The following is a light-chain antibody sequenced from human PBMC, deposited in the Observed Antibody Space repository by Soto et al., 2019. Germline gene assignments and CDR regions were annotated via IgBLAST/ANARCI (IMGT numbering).Light chain of an antibody. V-gene: IGKV1-9*01. J-gene: IGKJ5*01. CDR2: LAS. CDR1: QGISNY. Sequence: IRLTQFPSSLSASVGDSVTITCRASQGISNYLAWYQQKPVRAPKLLIYLASTLQGWVPSRFSGSGSGTDFSLTISSLQPEDVATYYCQQRHDYPITVGQGTRLEIK. CDR3: QQRHDYPIT.